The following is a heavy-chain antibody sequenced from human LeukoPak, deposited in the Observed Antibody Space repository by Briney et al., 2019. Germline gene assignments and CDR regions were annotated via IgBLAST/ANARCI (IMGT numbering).Heavy chain of an antibody. CDR1: GYSISSGYY. Sequence: SETLSLTCTVSGYSISSGYYWGWIRPPPGKGLEWIGSIYHSGSTYYNPSLKSRVTKSVDTSKNQFSLKLSSVTAADTAVYYCARDRGIVGALYYFDYWGQGTLVTVSS. J-gene: IGHJ4*02. CDR2: IYHSGST. CDR3: ARDRGIVGALYYFDY. D-gene: IGHD1-26*01. V-gene: IGHV4-38-2*02.